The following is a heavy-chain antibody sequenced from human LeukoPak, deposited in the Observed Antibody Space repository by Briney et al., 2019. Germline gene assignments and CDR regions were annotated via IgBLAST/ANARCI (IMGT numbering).Heavy chain of an antibody. D-gene: IGHD1-14*01. J-gene: IGHJ4*02. CDR1: GFTFSSYW. CDR3: ARLGERVTPIDY. V-gene: IGHV3-74*01. CDR2: INSDGSST. Sequence: PGGSLRLSCGASGFTFSSYWMHWVRQAPGKGLVWVSRINSDGSSTSYADSVKGRFTISRDNAKNTLYLQMNSLRAEDTAVYYCARLGERVTPIDYWGQGTLVTVSS.